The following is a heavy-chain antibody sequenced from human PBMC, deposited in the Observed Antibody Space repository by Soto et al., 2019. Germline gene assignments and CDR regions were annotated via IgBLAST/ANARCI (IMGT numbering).Heavy chain of an antibody. J-gene: IGHJ4*02. Sequence: GGSLRLSCAASGFTFSNAWMSWVRQAPGKGLEWVSSISSTTNYIYYADSMKGRFTVSRDNAKNSVYLEMNSLSAEDTAVYYCARESEDLTSNFDYWGQGTLVTVSS. CDR1: GFTFSNAW. V-gene: IGHV3-21*01. CDR3: ARESEDLTSNFDY. CDR2: ISSTTNYI.